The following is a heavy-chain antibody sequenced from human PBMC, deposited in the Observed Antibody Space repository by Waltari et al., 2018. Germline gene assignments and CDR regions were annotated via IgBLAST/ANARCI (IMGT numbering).Heavy chain of an antibody. V-gene: IGHV3-72*01. J-gene: IGHJ6*02. CDR2: TSNKENSYIT. CDR1: GFTFSDHY. Sequence: EVQVVASGGDLVQPGGSLRLSCAGSGFTFSDHYIDWVRQAPGKGLEWLGLTSNKENSYITVYAASVKGRFTISRDDSKNLAYLQMNSLGIDDTAIYYCVRSYTASPMDVWGQGTTVTVSS. CDR3: VRSYTASPMDV. D-gene: IGHD2-2*02.